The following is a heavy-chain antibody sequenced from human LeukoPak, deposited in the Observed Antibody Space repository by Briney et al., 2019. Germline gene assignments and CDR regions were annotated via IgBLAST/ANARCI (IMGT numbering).Heavy chain of an antibody. CDR2: ISPGSTSI. Sequence: GGSLRLSCAASGFTFSDYDMNWVRQAPGKGLEWVSVISPGSTSIFYVDSVKGRFTISRDNSKNTLYLQMNSLRAEDTAVYYCARRDGTRQYYFDYWGQGSLVTVSS. V-gene: IGHV3-23*01. J-gene: IGHJ4*02. CDR1: GFTFSDYD. CDR3: ARRDGTRQYYFDY.